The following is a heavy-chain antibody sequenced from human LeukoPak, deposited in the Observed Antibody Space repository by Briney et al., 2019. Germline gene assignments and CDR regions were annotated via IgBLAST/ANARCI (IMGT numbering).Heavy chain of an antibody. CDR2: ISYDGSNK. CDR3: ARTPDFLGNYANYYFDY. CDR1: GFTFSSYA. D-gene: IGHD3-3*01. J-gene: IGHJ4*02. V-gene: IGHV3-30*04. Sequence: PGGSLRLSCAASGFTFSSYAMHWVRQAPGKGLEWVAVISYDGSNKYYADSVKGRFTISRDNSKNTLYLQMNSLRAEDTAVYYCARTPDFLGNYANYYFDYWGQGTLVTVSS.